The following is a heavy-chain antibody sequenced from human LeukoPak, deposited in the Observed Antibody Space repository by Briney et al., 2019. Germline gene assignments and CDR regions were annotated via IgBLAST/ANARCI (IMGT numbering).Heavy chain of an antibody. CDR2: INHSGST. Sequence: PSETLSLTCAVYTGSFSGYYWSWIRQPPGKGLEWIGEINHSGSTNYNPSLKSRVTISVDTSKNQFSLKLSSVTAADTAVYYCARRSSKRFNWYFDLWGRGTLVTVSS. V-gene: IGHV4-34*01. J-gene: IGHJ2*01. D-gene: IGHD5-24*01. CDR3: ARRSSKRFNWYFDL. CDR1: TGSFSGYY.